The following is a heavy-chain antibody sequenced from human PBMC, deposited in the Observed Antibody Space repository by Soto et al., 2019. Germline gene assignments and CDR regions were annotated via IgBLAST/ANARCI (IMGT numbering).Heavy chain of an antibody. CDR3: AGTRITIFGVVPRMDV. D-gene: IGHD3-3*01. V-gene: IGHV4-31*03. CDR1: GGSISSGGYY. CDR2: IYYSGST. Sequence: TLSLTCTVSGGSISSGGYYWSWIRQHPGKGLEWIGYIYYSGSTYYNPSLKSRVTISVDTSKNQFSLKLSSVTAADTAVYYCAGTRITIFGVVPRMDVWGQGTTVTVPS. J-gene: IGHJ6*02.